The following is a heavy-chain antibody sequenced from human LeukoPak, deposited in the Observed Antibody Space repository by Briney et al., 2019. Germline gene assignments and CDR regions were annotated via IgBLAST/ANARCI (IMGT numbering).Heavy chain of an antibody. V-gene: IGHV3-7*01. CDR1: GFTFRNYS. J-gene: IGHJ4*02. CDR3: ARDAMHTTSDS. Sequence: GGSLRLSCVASGFTFRNYSMSWVRQAPGKGLEWVATINQDESEKDYVDSVKGRFTISRDNAKTSLYLQMNSLRAEDTALYYCARDAMHTTSDSWGQGTPVTVSS. CDR2: INQDESEK. D-gene: IGHD1-14*01.